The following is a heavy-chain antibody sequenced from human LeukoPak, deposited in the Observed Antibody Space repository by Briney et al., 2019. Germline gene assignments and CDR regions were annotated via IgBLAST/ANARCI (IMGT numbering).Heavy chain of an antibody. D-gene: IGHD6-13*01. CDR2: IYSSGST. CDR1: GGSISSYY. V-gene: IGHV4-4*07. Sequence: SETLSLTCTVSGGSISSYYWSWIRQPAGKGLEWIGRIYSSGSTNYNPSLKSRVTMSVDTSKNQISLKLRSVTAADTAVYYCAREAALGNYFDYWGQGTLVTVSS. CDR3: AREAALGNYFDY. J-gene: IGHJ4*02.